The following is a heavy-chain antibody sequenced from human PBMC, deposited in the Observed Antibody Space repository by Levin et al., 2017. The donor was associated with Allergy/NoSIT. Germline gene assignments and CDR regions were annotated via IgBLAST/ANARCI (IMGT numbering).Heavy chain of an antibody. V-gene: IGHV3-30*03. Sequence: HPGGSLRLSCAASGFIFSSHGMHWVRQAPGKGLEWVAIISYDGSNKYYGDSVKGRFTISRDNSKNTLYLQMNSLRAEDTAVFYCAREYRGYMDGWGKGTTVTVSS. CDR1: GFIFSSHG. D-gene: IGHD3-10*01. J-gene: IGHJ6*03. CDR2: ISYDGSNK. CDR3: AREYRGYMDG.